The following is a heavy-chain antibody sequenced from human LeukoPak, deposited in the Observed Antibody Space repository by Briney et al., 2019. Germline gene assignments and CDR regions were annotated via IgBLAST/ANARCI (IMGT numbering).Heavy chain of an antibody. J-gene: IGHJ4*02. V-gene: IGHV4-59*01. CDR2: IYYSGST. CDR3: ASYSGSYSGYFDY. CDR1: GGSISSYY. D-gene: IGHD1-26*01. Sequence: SETLSLTCTVSGGSISSYYWSWIRQPPGKGLEWIGYIYYSGSTNYNPSLKSRVTISVDTSKNQFSLKLSSVTAADTAVYYYASYSGSYSGYFDYWGQGTLVTVSS.